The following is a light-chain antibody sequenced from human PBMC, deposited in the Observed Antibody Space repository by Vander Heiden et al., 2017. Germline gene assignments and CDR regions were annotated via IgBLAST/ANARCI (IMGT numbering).Light chain of an antibody. CDR2: SNN. CDR3: AVWDDSLDGWV. J-gene: IGLJ3*02. CDR1: SSNIGTNT. Sequence: QSVLTQPPSASGTPGQMVTISCSGSSSNIGTNTVNWYQQLPGTAPKLLIYSNNQRPSGVPDRFSGSKSGTSASLAISGLQSEDETDYYCAVWDDSLDGWVFGGGTKLTVL. V-gene: IGLV1-44*01.